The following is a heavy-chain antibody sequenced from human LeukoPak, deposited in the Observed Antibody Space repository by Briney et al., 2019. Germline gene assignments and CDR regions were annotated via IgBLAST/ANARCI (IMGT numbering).Heavy chain of an antibody. D-gene: IGHD6-6*01. CDR1: GFTFSSYA. J-gene: IGHJ6*04. CDR2: ISGSGGST. CDR3: AKVGPYSSSWTTWMDV. Sequence: PGGSLRLSCAASGFTFSSYAMSWVRQAPGKGLEWVSAISGSGGSTYYADSVKGRFTISRDNSKNTLYLQMNSLRAEDTAVYYCAKVGPYSSSWTTWMDVWGKGTTVTVSS. V-gene: IGHV3-23*01.